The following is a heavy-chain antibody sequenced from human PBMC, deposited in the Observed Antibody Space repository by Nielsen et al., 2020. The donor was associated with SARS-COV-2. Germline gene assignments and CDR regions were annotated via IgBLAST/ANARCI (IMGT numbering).Heavy chain of an antibody. Sequence: WVRQAPGQGLEWMGIINPSGGSTSYAQKLQGRVTMTRDTSTSTVYMELSSLRSEDTAVYYCAKGDYVMGNDPWGQGTLVTVSS. CDR3: AKGDYVMGNDP. D-gene: IGHD4-17*01. CDR2: INPSGGST. V-gene: IGHV1-46*03. J-gene: IGHJ5*02.